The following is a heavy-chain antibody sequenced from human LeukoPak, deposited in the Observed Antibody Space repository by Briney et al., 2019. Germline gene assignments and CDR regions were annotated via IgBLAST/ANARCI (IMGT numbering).Heavy chain of an antibody. CDR1: GGSISSYY. V-gene: IGHV4-4*07. D-gene: IGHD2-2*01. J-gene: IGHJ4*02. Sequence: SETLSLTCTVSGGSISSYYWSWIRQPAGKGLEWIGRIYTSGSTNYNPSLKSRVTMSVDTSKNQFSLKLSSVTAADTAVYYCARVMGYCSSTSCLIYFDYWGQGTLVTVSS. CDR2: IYTSGST. CDR3: ARVMGYCSSTSCLIYFDY.